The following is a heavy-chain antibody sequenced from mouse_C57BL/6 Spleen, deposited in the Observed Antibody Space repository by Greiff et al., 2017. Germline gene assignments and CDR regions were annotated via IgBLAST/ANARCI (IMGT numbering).Heavy chain of an antibody. D-gene: IGHD1-1*01. CDR3: ARKSELLDYYAMDY. J-gene: IGHJ4*01. CDR2: IDPSDSYT. Sequence: QQSCKASGYTFTSYWMHWVKQRPGQGLEWIGEIDPSDSYTNYNQKFKGKSTLTVDKSSSTAYMQLSSLTSEDSAVYYCARKSELLDYYAMDYWGQGTSVTVSS. V-gene: IGHV1-69*01. CDR1: GYTFTSYW.